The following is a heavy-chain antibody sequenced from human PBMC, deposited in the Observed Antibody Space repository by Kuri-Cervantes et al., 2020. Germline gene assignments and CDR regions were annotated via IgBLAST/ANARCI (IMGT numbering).Heavy chain of an antibody. CDR1: GYTFTGYY. D-gene: IGHD3-22*01. J-gene: IGHJ4*02. Sequence: ASVKVPCKASGYTFTGYYMHWVRQAPGQGLEWMGWINPNSGGTNYAQKFQGRVTMTEDTSTDTAYMELSSLRSEDTAVYYCATPDPYYYDSSGSDVVRYWGQGTLVTVSS. CDR2: INPNSGGT. CDR3: ATPDPYYYDSSGSDVVRY. V-gene: IGHV1-2*02.